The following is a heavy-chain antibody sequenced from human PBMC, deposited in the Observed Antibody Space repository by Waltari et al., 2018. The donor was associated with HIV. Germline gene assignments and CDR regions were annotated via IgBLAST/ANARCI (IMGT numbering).Heavy chain of an antibody. J-gene: IGHJ4*02. CDR1: GGPFSSYA. D-gene: IGHD4-17*01. V-gene: IGHV1-69*01. CDR2: ISPIFGTT. CDR3: ARDDYGDLGDY. Sequence: QVQLVQSGAEVKKPGSSVKVSCKASGGPFSSYALRWVRQAPGQGLEWMGGISPIFGTTNYAQKFQGRVTITADESTSTAYMELSSLKSEDTAVYYCARDDYGDLGDYWGQGTLVTVSS.